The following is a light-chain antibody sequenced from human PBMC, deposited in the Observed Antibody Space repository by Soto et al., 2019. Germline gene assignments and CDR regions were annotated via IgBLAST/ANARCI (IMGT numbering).Light chain of an antibody. V-gene: IGKV3-20*01. Sequence: EVVLTQSPGTLSLSPGERATLSCRASQTVTTSQLTWFQQKPGQAPRLLIYAASIRAAGIPDRFSGSGSGTDFTLTIRRLEPEDFAVYYCQQYGSAPYTFGGGNKGEIK. J-gene: IGKJ4*01. CDR3: QQYGSAPYT. CDR1: QTVTTSQ. CDR2: AAS.